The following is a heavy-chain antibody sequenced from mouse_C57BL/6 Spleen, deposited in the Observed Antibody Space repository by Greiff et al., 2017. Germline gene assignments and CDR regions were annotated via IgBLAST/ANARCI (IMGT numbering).Heavy chain of an antibody. Sequence: QVQLQQPGAELVRPGTSVKVSCKASGYAFTNYLIAWVKQRPGQGLEWIGVINPGSGGTNYNEKFHGKATLTADKSSSTAYMQLSSLTSEDSAVXFCASLSITTVVPRFAYWGQGTLVTVSA. V-gene: IGHV1-54*01. CDR2: INPGSGGT. J-gene: IGHJ3*01. CDR3: ASLSITTVVPRFAY. D-gene: IGHD1-1*01. CDR1: GYAFTNYL.